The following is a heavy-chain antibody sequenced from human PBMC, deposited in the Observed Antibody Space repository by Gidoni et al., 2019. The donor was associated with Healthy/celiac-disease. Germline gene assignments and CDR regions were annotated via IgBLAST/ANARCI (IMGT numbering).Heavy chain of an antibody. V-gene: IGHV3-49*05. CDR3: TRDRLGYSSGWYPSQH. J-gene: IGHJ1*01. Sequence: EVQLVESGGGLVTPGRSLRLSCPASGFTFGDYAMSWFRQAPGKGLEWVGFIRGKAYGGTTEYAASVKGRFTISRDDSKSIAYLQMNSMKTEDTAVYYCTRDRLGYSSGWYPSQHWGQGTLVTVSS. CDR2: IRGKAYGGTT. D-gene: IGHD6-19*01. CDR1: GFTFGDYA.